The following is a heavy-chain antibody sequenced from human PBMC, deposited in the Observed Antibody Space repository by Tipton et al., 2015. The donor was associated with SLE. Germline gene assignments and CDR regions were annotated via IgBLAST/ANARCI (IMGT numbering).Heavy chain of an antibody. D-gene: IGHD4-17*01. CDR1: GGSFSGYY. CDR3: ASLAVTTQYYYYYYYMDV. Sequence: TLSLTCAVYGGSFSGYYWSWIRQPPGKGLEWIGYIYYSGSTNYNPFLKSRVTISVDTSKNQFSLKLSSVTAADTAVYYCASLAVTTQYYYYYYYMDVWGKGTTVTVSS. J-gene: IGHJ6*03. V-gene: IGHV4-59*01. CDR2: IYYSGST.